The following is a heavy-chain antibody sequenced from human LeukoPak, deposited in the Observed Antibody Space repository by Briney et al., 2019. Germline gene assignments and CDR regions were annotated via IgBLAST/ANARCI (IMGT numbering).Heavy chain of an antibody. CDR2: INQDGSEK. J-gene: IGHJ6*04. V-gene: IGHV3-7*01. CDR3: SRALEV. CDR1: GFMSRPYW. Sequence: GGYLRLSCEVSGFMSRPYWKDWARQATGRGLEWVANINQDGSEKYFVDSVKGRFTISRDNAKSSLYLQMNSLRAEDTAVYYCSRALEVWGKGTTVTVSS.